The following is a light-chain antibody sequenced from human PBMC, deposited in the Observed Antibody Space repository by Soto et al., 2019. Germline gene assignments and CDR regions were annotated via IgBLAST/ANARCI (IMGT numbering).Light chain of an antibody. Sequence: QSVLTQPASVSGSPGQSITIPCPGASSDVGGFDHVSWYQQHPGKVPRLLIYDVSSRPSGVSDRFSGSKSGNTASLTISGLQAEDEADYYCNSFTTTNTYVFGTGTKVTVL. CDR1: SSDVGGFDH. CDR3: NSFTTTNTYV. CDR2: DVS. V-gene: IGLV2-14*03. J-gene: IGLJ1*01.